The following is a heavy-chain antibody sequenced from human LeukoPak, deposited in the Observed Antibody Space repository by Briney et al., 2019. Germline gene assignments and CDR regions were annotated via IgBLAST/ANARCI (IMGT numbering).Heavy chain of an antibody. CDR3: GRVEVGRSGNVTDY. Sequence: SETLSLTCAVYSGSLSDYHWRWIRHPPGKGLEWISEISDSGTTHYHPFLKSRVTVCLNTPKTQFSLMLRSGTAAETAVYYCGRVEVGRSGNVTDYWGQGTLVTVSS. CDR2: ISDSGTT. D-gene: IGHD3/OR15-3a*01. V-gene: IGHV4-34*01. J-gene: IGHJ4*02. CDR1: SGSLSDYH.